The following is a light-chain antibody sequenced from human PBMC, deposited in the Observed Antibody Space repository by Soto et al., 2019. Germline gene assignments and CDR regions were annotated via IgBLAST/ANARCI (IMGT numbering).Light chain of an antibody. V-gene: IGKV1-5*03. Sequence: DIQMTQSPSTLAASVGDRVPITCRASQSISSWLAWYQQKPGKAPKLLIYKASTLESGVPSNFSGSGSGTEFTLTISSLPSEYFAVDYCQQYKNWPLFGQGTKVDI. CDR2: KAS. CDR3: QQYKNWPL. CDR1: QSISSW. J-gene: IGKJ1*01.